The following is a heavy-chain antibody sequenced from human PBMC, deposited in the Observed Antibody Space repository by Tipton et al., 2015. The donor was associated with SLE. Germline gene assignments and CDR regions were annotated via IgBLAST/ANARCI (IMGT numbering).Heavy chain of an antibody. V-gene: IGHV4-34*01. CDR3: ARRHWGFGRYFDY. J-gene: IGHJ4*02. Sequence: TLSLTCAVSGGLFSGYYWSWIRQPPGRGLEWIGEVHLTGSTNFNPSLKSRVTMSVDTSQNQFSLNLKSVTAADTAVYYCARRHWGFGRYFDYWGQGTQVTVSS. D-gene: IGHD7-27*01. CDR2: VHLTGST. CDR1: GGLFSGYY.